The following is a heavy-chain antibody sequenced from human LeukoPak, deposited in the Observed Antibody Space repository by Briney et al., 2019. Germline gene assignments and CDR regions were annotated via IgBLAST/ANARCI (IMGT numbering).Heavy chain of an antibody. V-gene: IGHV3-7*01. Sequence: GGSLRLSCVPSAFTFTMIWMSWVRQAPGEGLEWVATIQADGKKEIYVDSVRGRLTISRNKAKIALYLQMNSVRAEYTAVYYCAELGITMIGGVGGKGTTVTISS. D-gene: IGHD3-10*02. CDR3: AELGITMIGGV. J-gene: IGHJ6*04. CDR2: IQADGKKE. CDR1: AFTFTMIW.